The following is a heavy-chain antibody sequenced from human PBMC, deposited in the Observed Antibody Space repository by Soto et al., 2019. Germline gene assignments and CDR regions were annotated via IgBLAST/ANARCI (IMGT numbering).Heavy chain of an antibody. CDR1: GYSFAGYW. V-gene: IGHV5-10-1*01. Sequence: PGASLKISCKGSGYSFAGYWITWVRPKPGKGLEWMGRIDPSDSQTYYSPSFRGHVTISVTKSITTVFLQWSSLRASDTAMYYCARQIYDSDTGPNFQYYFDSWGQGTPVTVSS. CDR3: ARQIYDSDTGPNFQYYFDS. D-gene: IGHD3-22*01. J-gene: IGHJ4*02. CDR2: IDPSDSQT.